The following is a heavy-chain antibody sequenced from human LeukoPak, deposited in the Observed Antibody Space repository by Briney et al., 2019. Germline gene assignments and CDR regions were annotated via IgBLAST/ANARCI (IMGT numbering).Heavy chain of an antibody. D-gene: IGHD2-15*01. J-gene: IGHJ5*02. Sequence: SETLSLTCTVSGGSISGYYWSWIRHPPGKGLEWIGYIYYNGITNYNPSLKSRVTISVDTSKNQFSLKLSSVTAADTAVYYCARDILSECSGGSCYPNWFDPWGQGTLVTVSS. CDR1: GGSISGYY. CDR2: IYYNGIT. V-gene: IGHV4-59*12. CDR3: ARDILSECSGGSCYPNWFDP.